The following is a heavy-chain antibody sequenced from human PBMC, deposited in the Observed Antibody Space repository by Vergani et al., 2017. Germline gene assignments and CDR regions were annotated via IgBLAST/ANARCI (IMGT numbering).Heavy chain of an antibody. CDR3: AASGLLGGYFDY. V-gene: IGHV4-34*01. D-gene: IGHD1-26*01. J-gene: IGHJ4*02. CDR1: GGSFSGYY. CDR2: INHSGST. Sequence: QVQLQQWGAGLLKPSETLSLTCAVYGGSFSGYYWSWIRQPPGKGLEWIGEINHSGSTNYNPSLKSRVTISVDTSKNQFSLKLSSVTAADTAVYYCAASGLLGGYFDYWGQGTLVTVSS.